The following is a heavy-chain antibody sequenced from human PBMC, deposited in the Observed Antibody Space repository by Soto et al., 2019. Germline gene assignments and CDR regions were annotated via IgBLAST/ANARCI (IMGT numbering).Heavy chain of an antibody. V-gene: IGHV1-2*04. CDR1: GYTFTGYY. CDR3: ARESSSAGIDP. Sequence: GASVKVSCKASGYTFTGYYMHWVRQDPGQGLEWMGWINPNSGGTNYAQKFQGWVTMTRDTSISTAYMELSRLRSDDTAVYYCARESSSAGIDPWGQGTLVTVSS. J-gene: IGHJ5*02. CDR2: INPNSGGT. D-gene: IGHD6-6*01.